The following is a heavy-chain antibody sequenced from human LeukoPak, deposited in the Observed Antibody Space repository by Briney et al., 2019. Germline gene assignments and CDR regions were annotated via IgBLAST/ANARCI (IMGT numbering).Heavy chain of an antibody. J-gene: IGHJ5*02. Sequence: SVKVSCKASGGTFSSYAISWVRQAPGQGLEWMGRIIPILGIANYAQKFQGRVTITADKSTSTAYMELSSLRSEDTAVYYCARVYCGGDCYPFDPWGQGTLVTVSS. CDR3: ARVYCGGDCYPFDP. D-gene: IGHD2-21*02. CDR1: GGTFSSYA. CDR2: IIPILGIA. V-gene: IGHV1-69*04.